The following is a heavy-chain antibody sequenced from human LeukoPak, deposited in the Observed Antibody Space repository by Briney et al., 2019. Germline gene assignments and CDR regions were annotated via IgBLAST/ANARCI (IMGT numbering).Heavy chain of an antibody. D-gene: IGHD3-3*02. CDR1: GFKFRNYG. Sequence: GGSLRLSCAASGFKFRNYGMHWVRQAPSKGLEWVAVIWYDGSNKYYADSVKGRFTISRDNSKNTLYVQMNSLRVEDTAVYYCATSLGESTFETWGQGTLVTVSS. J-gene: IGHJ5*02. CDR3: ATSLGESTFET. CDR2: IWYDGSNK. V-gene: IGHV3-33*01.